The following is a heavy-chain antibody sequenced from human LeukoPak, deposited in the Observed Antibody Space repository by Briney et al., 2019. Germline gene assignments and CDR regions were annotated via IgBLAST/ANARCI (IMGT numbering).Heavy chain of an antibody. Sequence: PGGSLRLSCAASGFTFINAWMSWVRQAPGKGLEWVGRIKSRADGETTDYAAPGKGRFTISRDNSKNTLQMNSLKIEDTAVYYCTTEYEGSGSAFDIWGQGTMVTVSS. D-gene: IGHD1-26*01. CDR1: GFTFINAW. CDR3: TTEYEGSGSAFDI. CDR2: IKSRADGETT. J-gene: IGHJ3*02. V-gene: IGHV3-15*01.